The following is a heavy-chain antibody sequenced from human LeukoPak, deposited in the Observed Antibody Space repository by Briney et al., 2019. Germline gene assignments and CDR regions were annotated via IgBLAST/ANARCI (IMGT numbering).Heavy chain of an antibody. CDR2: IYYSGST. CDR1: GGSISSSNYY. V-gene: IGHV4-39*07. J-gene: IGHJ5*02. D-gene: IGHD2-8*01. Sequence: SETLSLTCSVSGGSISSSNYYWGWIRQPPGKGLEWIGSIYYSGSTYYNPSLKNRVTISLDTSKNQFSLKMSSVTAADAAVYFCARAMTYYNWFDPWGQGTLVTVSS. CDR3: ARAMTYYNWFDP.